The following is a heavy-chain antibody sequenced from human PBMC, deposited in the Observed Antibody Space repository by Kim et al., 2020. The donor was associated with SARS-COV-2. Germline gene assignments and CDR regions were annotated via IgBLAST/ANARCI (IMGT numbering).Heavy chain of an antibody. J-gene: IGHJ3*01. Sequence: ASVKVSCKASGYTFTSYGIIWVRQAPGQGLEWMGWISGYNGNTNYARKLQGRVTMTTDTSTSTAYMELRSLRSDDTAVYYCARVPGSGSEYYDAFDVWGQGTMVSVSS. D-gene: IGHD3-10*01. CDR2: ISGYNGNT. V-gene: IGHV1-18*04. CDR1: GYTFTSYG. CDR3: ARVPGSGSEYYDAFDV.